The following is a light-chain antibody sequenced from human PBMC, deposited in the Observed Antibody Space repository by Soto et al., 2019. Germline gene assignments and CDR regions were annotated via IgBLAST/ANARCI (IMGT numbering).Light chain of an antibody. V-gene: IGKV1-12*01. CDR3: QQYNSFPRT. CDR1: QGISSW. Sequence: DIQMTQSPSSVSASVGDRVTITCRASQGISSWLAWYQQKPGKAPKLLIYGASILQSGVPSRFSGSGSGADFTLTINGLQPDDFATYYCQQYNSFPRTFGQGTKVDNK. CDR2: GAS. J-gene: IGKJ1*01.